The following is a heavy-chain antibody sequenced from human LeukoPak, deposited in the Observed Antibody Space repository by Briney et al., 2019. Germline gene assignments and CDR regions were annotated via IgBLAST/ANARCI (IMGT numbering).Heavy chain of an antibody. D-gene: IGHD3-22*01. Sequence: SETLSLTCAVYGGSFSGYYWSWIRQPPGKGLEWIGEVNHSGSTNYNPSLKSRVTISVDTSKNQFSLKLSSVTAADTAVYYCARGGGWRRHYYDSSGYSQENWFDPWGQGTLVTVSS. CDR1: GGSFSGYY. CDR2: VNHSGST. CDR3: ARGGGWRRHYYDSSGYSQENWFDP. J-gene: IGHJ5*02. V-gene: IGHV4-34*01.